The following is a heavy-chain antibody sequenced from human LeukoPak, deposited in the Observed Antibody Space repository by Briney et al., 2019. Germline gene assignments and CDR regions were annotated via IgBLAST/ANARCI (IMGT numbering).Heavy chain of an antibody. J-gene: IGHJ4*02. Sequence: SETLSLTCTVSGGSISSYYWSWIRQPPGKGLDWIGYIYYSGSTNYNPSLKSRVTISVDTSKNQFSLKLSSVTAADTAVYYCAGASPDYYDSSGPNFDYWGQGTLVTVSS. CDR2: IYYSGST. CDR1: GGSISSYY. CDR3: AGASPDYYDSSGPNFDY. D-gene: IGHD3-22*01. V-gene: IGHV4-59*01.